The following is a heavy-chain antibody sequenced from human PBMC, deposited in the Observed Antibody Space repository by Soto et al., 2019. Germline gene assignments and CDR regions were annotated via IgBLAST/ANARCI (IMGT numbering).Heavy chain of an antibody. CDR3: ARGMEKYESSGNI. CDR2: IYYTGST. V-gene: IGHV4-31*03. Sequence: QVQLQESGPGLVKPSQTLSLTCTVSGDSISSGGYYWSWIRQHPEKGLEWIGYIYYTGSTFYNPSLESRVTISVDTSNNEFSLRLSSVTAADTAVYYCARGMEKYESSGNIWGQGTMVTVSS. J-gene: IGHJ3*02. D-gene: IGHD3-22*01. CDR1: GDSISSGGYY.